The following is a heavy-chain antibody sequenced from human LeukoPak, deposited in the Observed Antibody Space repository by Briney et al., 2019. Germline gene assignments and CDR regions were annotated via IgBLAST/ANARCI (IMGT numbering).Heavy chain of an antibody. CDR1: GYTFTGYY. D-gene: IGHD6-19*01. V-gene: IGHV1-2*06. CDR3: ARDAYSSGYYFFDY. Sequence: GASVKVSCKASGYTFTGYYMHWVRQAPGQGLEWMGRINPNSGGTNYAQKFQGRVTMTRDTSISTAYMELSRLRSDDTAVYYCARDAYSSGYYFFDYWGQGTLVTVSS. CDR2: INPNSGGT. J-gene: IGHJ4*02.